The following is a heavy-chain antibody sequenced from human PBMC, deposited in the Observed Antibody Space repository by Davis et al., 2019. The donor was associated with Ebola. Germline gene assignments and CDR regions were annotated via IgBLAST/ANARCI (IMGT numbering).Heavy chain of an antibody. Sequence: ASVKVSCKTSGYTFKNYAISWVRQAPGQGLEWMGWISPYNGNTNYAQKLQGKVTMTTDTLTGTAYLDLRTLTSDDTAVYFCARTSIVGTTTTASDIWGQGTKVTVSS. CDR3: ARTSIVGTTTTASDI. CDR1: GYTFKNYA. CDR2: ISPYNGNT. V-gene: IGHV1-18*01. J-gene: IGHJ3*02. D-gene: IGHD1-26*01.